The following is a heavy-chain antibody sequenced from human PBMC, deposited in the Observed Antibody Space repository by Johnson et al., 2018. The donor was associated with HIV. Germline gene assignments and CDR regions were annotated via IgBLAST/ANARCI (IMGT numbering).Heavy chain of an antibody. J-gene: IGHJ3*02. CDR3: ARVRGGRENAFDI. D-gene: IGHD1-26*01. CDR1: GFTFRSYA. V-gene: IGHV3-30*03. CDR2: ISYDGSNK. Sequence: QVQLVESGGGVVQPGRSLRLSCAASGFTFRSYAMHWVRQAPGKGLEWVGVISYDGSNKYYADSVKGRFTISRDNSKNTMSLQMNSPRVEDTAVYYCARVRGGRENAFDIWGQGTMVTVSS.